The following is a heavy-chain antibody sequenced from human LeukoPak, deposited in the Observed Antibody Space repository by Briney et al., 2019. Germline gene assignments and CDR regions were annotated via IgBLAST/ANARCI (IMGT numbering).Heavy chain of an antibody. D-gene: IGHD3-10*01. J-gene: IGHJ4*02. CDR1: GFTFSSYA. CDR2: ISTGGSR. CDR3: AKVLSRQYGSGSYPFDY. V-gene: IGHV3-23*01. Sequence: GRSLRLSCAASGFTFSSYAMNWVRQAPGKGLEWVSGISTGGSRYYADSVKGRFSISRDNSKNTLYLQMNSLGVEDTAVYYCAKVLSRQYGSGSYPFDYWGQGALVTVSS.